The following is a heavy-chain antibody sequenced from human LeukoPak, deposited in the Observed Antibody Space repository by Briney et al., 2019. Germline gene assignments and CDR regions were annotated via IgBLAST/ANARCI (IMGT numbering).Heavy chain of an antibody. CDR3: AGRVRGVIISFYYYNGMDV. CDR1: GGSFSDYY. Sequence: SETLSLTCAVYGGSFSDYYWTWIRQSPGKGLERIGEINHSGATDYNPSLKSRVTISVDTSKNQFSLKVRSVTAADTAVYYCAGRVRGVIISFYYYNGMDVWGQGTTVTVSS. J-gene: IGHJ6*02. V-gene: IGHV4-34*01. D-gene: IGHD3-10*01. CDR2: INHSGAT.